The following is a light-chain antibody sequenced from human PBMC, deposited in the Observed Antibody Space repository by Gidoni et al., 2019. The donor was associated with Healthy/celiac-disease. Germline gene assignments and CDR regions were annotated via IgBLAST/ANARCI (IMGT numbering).Light chain of an antibody. CDR2: GAS. CDR3: QQYNNWPPWT. J-gene: IGKJ1*01. Sequence: EIAMAQSPATLSLSPGETATLSCRASQSVSSNLAWYQKKPGQAPRLLIYGASTRATGIPARFSGSGSGTEFTLTISSLQSEDFAVYYCQQYNNWPPWTFGQGTKVEIK. V-gene: IGKV3-15*01. CDR1: QSVSSN.